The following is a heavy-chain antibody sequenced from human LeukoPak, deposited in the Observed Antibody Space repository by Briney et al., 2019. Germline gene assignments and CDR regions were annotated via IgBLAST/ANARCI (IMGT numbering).Heavy chain of an antibody. Sequence: ASVTLSCKASGYTFTSYDINWVRQATGQGLEWMGWMNPNSGNTGYAQKFQGRVTMTRNTSISTAYMELSSLRSEDTAVYYCAMGYDFWSGYNDWGQGTLVTVSS. V-gene: IGHV1-8*01. J-gene: IGHJ4*02. D-gene: IGHD3-3*01. CDR3: AMGYDFWSGYND. CDR2: MNPNSGNT. CDR1: GYTFTSYD.